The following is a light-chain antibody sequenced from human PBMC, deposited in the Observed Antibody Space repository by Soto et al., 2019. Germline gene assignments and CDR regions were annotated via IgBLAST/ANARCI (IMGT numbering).Light chain of an antibody. CDR1: QSVDSNF. V-gene: IGKV3-20*01. Sequence: EIVLTQSPGTLSLSPGERATLSCRANQSVDSNFLAWNQQKPGQAPRLLIYATSTRATGIPDRFSGSGSGTDFNLTISRLEPEDFAVYYCQKYGRSPGWTXGRGTKVDIK. CDR3: QKYGRSPGWT. CDR2: ATS. J-gene: IGKJ1*01.